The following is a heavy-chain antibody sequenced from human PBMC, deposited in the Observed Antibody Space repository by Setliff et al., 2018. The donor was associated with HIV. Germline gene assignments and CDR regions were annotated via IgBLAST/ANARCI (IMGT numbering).Heavy chain of an antibody. J-gene: IGHJ4*02. CDR2: ISSYNGNT. V-gene: IGHV1-18*01. CDR1: GYTFTSYG. Sequence: GASVKVSCKTSGYTFTSYGISWVRQAPGKGLEWMGWISSYNGNTNYAQKLQGRVTMTRDTSKSTAYMELRSLRSDDTAVYYCARVWEWNYDLGYWGQGTLVTVSS. D-gene: IGHD1-7*01. CDR3: ARVWEWNYDLGY.